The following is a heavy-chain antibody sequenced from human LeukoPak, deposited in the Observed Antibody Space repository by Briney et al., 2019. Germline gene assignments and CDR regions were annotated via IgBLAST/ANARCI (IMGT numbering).Heavy chain of an antibody. CDR2: IHSGGTI. J-gene: IGHJ4*02. V-gene: IGHV3-66*01. Sequence: GGSLRLSCAASGFTFSSYWMHWVRQVPGKGLEWVSVIHSGGTIYYADSVKGRFTISRDNSKDTLYLQMNSLRADDTAVYYCARDLIGGWPFDYWGQGTLVTVSS. D-gene: IGHD6-19*01. CDR1: GFTFSSYW. CDR3: ARDLIGGWPFDY.